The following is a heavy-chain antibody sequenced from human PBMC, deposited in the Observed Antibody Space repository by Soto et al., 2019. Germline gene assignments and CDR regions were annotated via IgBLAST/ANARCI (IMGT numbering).Heavy chain of an antibody. CDR1: GFTFSDYY. D-gene: IGHD1-7*01. Sequence: PGGSLRLSCAASGFTFSDYYMSWIRQAPGKGLEWVSYISSSGSTIYYADSVKGRFTISRDNAKNSLYLQMNSLRAEDTAVYYCARAPPTYNWNYVGAGWFDPWGQGTLVTVSS. CDR3: ARAPPTYNWNYVGAGWFDP. CDR2: ISSSGSTI. V-gene: IGHV3-11*01. J-gene: IGHJ5*02.